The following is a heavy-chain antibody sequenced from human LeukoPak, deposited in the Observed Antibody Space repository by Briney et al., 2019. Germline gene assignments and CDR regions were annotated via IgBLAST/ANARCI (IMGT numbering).Heavy chain of an antibody. CDR2: ISYDGSNK. CDR1: GFTFSSYG. J-gene: IGHJ4*02. Sequence: GRSLRLSCAASGFTFSSYGMHWVRQAPGKGLEWVAVISYDGSNKYYADSVKGRFTISRDNSKNTLYLQMNSLRAEDTAVYYCAKDQGRIAVAGTNDYWGQGTLVTVSS. CDR3: AKDQGRIAVAGTNDY. V-gene: IGHV3-30*18. D-gene: IGHD6-19*01.